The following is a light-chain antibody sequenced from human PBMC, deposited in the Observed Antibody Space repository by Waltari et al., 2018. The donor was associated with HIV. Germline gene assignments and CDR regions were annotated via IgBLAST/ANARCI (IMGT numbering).Light chain of an antibody. CDR3: AEWDDNLSGWV. CDR1: SSNIGSNY. J-gene: IGLJ3*02. CDR2: RNN. Sequence: QSVLPQPPSASGTPGQSVTISCSGSSSNIGSNYVYWYQQLPGTAPKVLIYRNNQRPSGVPGRFSGFKSGTSASLAISGLRSEDEADYYCAEWDDNLSGWVFGGGSKLTIL. V-gene: IGLV1-47*01.